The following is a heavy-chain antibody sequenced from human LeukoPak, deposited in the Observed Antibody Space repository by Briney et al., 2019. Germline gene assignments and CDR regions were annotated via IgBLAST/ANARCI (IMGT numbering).Heavy chain of an antibody. CDR3: ARDGGYPLGAFDI. CDR1: GGSFSGYY. Sequence: SETLSLTCAVYGGSFSGYYWSWIRQPPGKGLEWIGEINHSVSTNYNPSLKSRVTISLDTSRSQFSLKLSSVTAADTAVYYCARDGGYPLGAFDIWGLGTLVTVSS. CDR2: INHSVST. D-gene: IGHD6-13*01. V-gene: IGHV4-34*01. J-gene: IGHJ3*02.